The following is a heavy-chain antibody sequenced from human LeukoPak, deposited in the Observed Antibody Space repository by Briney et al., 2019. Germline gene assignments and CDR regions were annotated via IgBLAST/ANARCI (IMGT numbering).Heavy chain of an antibody. J-gene: IGHJ6*04. CDR3: AREWDV. CDR2: ISSTSITI. V-gene: IGHV3-48*01. Sequence: GGSLRLSCVVSGFTFSTFTMNWVRQAPGKGLEWLSHISSTSITIKYADSVKGRFTISRDNAKNSVYLQMHSLRVDDTAMYYCAREWDVWGKGTTVTVSS. CDR1: GFTFSTFT.